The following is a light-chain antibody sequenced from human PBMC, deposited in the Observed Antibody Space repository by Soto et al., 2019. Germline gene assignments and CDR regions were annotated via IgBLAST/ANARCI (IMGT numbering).Light chain of an antibody. Sequence: NFMLTQPHSVSESPGKTVTISCTRSSGSIASNYVQWYQQRPGSSPTTVIYQDNRRPSGVPDRFSGSIDRSSNSASLSISGLKTEDEADYYCQSYDDNNWMFGGGTQLTVL. CDR2: QDN. CDR3: QSYDDNNWM. J-gene: IGLJ3*02. CDR1: SGSIASNY. V-gene: IGLV6-57*01.